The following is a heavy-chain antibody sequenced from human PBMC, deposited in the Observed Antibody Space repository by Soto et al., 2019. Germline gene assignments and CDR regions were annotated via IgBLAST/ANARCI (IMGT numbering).Heavy chain of an antibody. Sequence: QVQLVQSGAEVKKPGASVKVSCKASGYTFTSYAMHWVRQAPGQRLEWMGWINAGNGNTKYSQKFQGRVTITRDTSASTAYMELSSLRSEDTAVYYCARGYGDFYYYYYIDVWGKGTTVTVSS. V-gene: IGHV1-3*01. CDR2: INAGNGNT. D-gene: IGHD4-17*01. CDR1: GYTFTSYA. J-gene: IGHJ6*03. CDR3: ARGYGDFYYYYYIDV.